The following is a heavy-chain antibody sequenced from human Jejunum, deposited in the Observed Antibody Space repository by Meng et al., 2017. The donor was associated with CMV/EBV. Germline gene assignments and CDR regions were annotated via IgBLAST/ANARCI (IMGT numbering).Heavy chain of an antibody. CDR3: ARSPGFWSLDP. J-gene: IGHJ5*02. CDR1: GASITSGLW. Sequence: AVSGASITSGLWWSWVRQTPGKGLEWIGEYSHSGDTRYNPSLQSRVIISLHKTENQFSLELTSVIAADTGVYYCARSPGFWSLDPWGRGTLVTVSS. D-gene: IGHD2-8*02. V-gene: IGHV4-4*02. CDR2: YSHSGDT.